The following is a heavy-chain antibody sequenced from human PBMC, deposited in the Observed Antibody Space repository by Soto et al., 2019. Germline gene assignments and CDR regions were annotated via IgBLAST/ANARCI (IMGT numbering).Heavy chain of an antibody. D-gene: IGHD3-3*01. CDR2: IIPIFGTA. CDR1: GGTFGSYA. Sequence: SVKVSCQASGGTFGSYAISWVRQAPGQGLEWRGGIIPIFGTANYAQKFQGRVTITADESTSTAYMELSSLRSEDTAVYYCASRGPCHTISGVANSGEKWFDHWGHGTLVTVSS. CDR3: ASRGPCHTISGVANSGEKWFDH. J-gene: IGHJ5*02. V-gene: IGHV1-69*13.